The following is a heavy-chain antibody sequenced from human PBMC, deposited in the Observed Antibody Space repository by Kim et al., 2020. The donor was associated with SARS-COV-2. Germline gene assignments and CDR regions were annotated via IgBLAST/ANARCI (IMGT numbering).Heavy chain of an antibody. V-gene: IGHV1-2*02. CDR1: GYTFTGYY. Sequence: ASVKVSCKASGYTFTGYYMHWVRQAPGQGLEWMGWINPNSGGTNYAQKFQGRVTMTRDTSISTAYMELSRLRSDDTAVYYCARVTAVAGSLGVGMDVWGQGTTVTVSS. J-gene: IGHJ6*02. CDR2: INPNSGGT. D-gene: IGHD6-19*01. CDR3: ARVTAVAGSLGVGMDV.